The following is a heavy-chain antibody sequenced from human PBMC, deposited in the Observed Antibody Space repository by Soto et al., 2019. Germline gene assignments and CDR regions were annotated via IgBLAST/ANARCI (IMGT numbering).Heavy chain of an antibody. CDR2: ISSSGSTI. CDR1: GFTFSDYY. J-gene: IGHJ4*02. D-gene: IGHD2-2*01. Sequence: GGSLRLSCAASGFTFSDYYMSWIRQAPGKGLEWVSYISSSGSTIYYADFVKGRFTISRDNAKNSLYLQMNSLRAEDTAVYYCARDRSTSCYYDYWGQGTLVTVSS. V-gene: IGHV3-11*01. CDR3: ARDRSTSCYYDY.